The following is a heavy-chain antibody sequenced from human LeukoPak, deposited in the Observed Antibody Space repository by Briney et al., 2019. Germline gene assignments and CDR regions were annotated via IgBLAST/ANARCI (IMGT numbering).Heavy chain of an antibody. V-gene: IGHV4-34*01. CDR3: ARGRYCSGGSCYSYTNYYYYGMDV. D-gene: IGHD2-15*01. CDR1: GGSFSGYY. CDR2: INHSGST. Sequence: PSETLSLTCAVYGGSFSGYYWSWIRQPPGKGLEWIGEINHSGSTNYNPSLKSRVTISVDTSKNQCSLKLSSVTSADTAVYYCARGRYCSGGSCYSYTNYYYYGMDVWGQGTTVTVSS. J-gene: IGHJ6*02.